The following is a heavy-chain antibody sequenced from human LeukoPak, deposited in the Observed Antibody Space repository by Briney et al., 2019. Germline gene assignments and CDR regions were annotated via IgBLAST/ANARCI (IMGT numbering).Heavy chain of an antibody. CDR3: ARHVRGRLSIAARRGAFDI. Sequence: SETLSLTCTVSGGSISSSSYYWGWIRQPPGKGLEWIGSIYYSGSTYYNPSLKSRVTISVDTSKNQFSLKLSSVTAADTAVYYCARHVRGRLSIAARRGAFDIWGQGTMVTVSS. CDR2: IYYSGST. J-gene: IGHJ3*02. V-gene: IGHV4-39*07. D-gene: IGHD6-6*01. CDR1: GGSISSSSYY.